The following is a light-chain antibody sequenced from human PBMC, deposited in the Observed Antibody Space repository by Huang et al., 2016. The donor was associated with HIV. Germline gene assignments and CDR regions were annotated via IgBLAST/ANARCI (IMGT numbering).Light chain of an antibody. V-gene: IGKV3-11*01. Sequence: EIVLTQSPATLSLSPGERATLSCRASQGVSSYLTWYQHKPGQAPRLLIYYASNRVTGIPARFSGSGSGTDFTLTISSLEPEDFAIYYCQQHINWPRTFGQGTKVEIK. CDR2: YAS. CDR3: QQHINWPRT. J-gene: IGKJ1*01. CDR1: QGVSSY.